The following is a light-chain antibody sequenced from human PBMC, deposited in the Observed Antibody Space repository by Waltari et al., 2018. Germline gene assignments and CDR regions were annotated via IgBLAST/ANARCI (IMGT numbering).Light chain of an antibody. CDR1: RTVSSNF. CDR3: QQYDTSWGFA. Sequence: EIVLTQSPGTLSLSPGERAALSCRASRTVSSNFLAWYQQRPGQAPRLLIYGASRRATGIPGRFSGSGAGTEFTLTISRLDPEDFAVYYCQQYDTSWGFAFGPGTKVEIK. CDR2: GAS. V-gene: IGKV3-20*01. J-gene: IGKJ3*01.